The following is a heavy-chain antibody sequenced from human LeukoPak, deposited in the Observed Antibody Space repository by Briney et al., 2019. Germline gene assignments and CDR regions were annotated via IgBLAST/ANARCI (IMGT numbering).Heavy chain of an antibody. CDR1: GFTFSRFA. J-gene: IGHJ6*03. Sequence: GGSLSLSCAASGFTFSRFAMHWVRQAPGKGLEYVSVISSNGGSAYYANSVKGRFTISRDNSKNTVYLQMGSLRPEDMAVYYCARGQSDYSYYHMDVWGKGTTVTVSS. CDR3: ARGQSDYSYYHMDV. V-gene: IGHV3-64*01. CDR2: ISSNGGSA.